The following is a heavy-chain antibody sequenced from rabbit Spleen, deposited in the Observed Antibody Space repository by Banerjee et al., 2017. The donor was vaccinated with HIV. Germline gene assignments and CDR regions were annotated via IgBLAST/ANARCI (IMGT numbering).Heavy chain of an antibody. D-gene: IGHD8-1*01. J-gene: IGHJ6*01. V-gene: IGHV1S45*01. Sequence: QEQLEESGGGLVKPEGSLTLTCKASGVSFSLSSYMCWVRQAPGKGLEWIACIDSGSSGFTYFASWAKGRFTISKTSSTTVTLQMTSLTAADTATYFCARDSGSSFSSYGMDLWGPGTLVTVS. CDR3: ARDSGSSFSSYGMDL. CDR1: GVSFSLSSY. CDR2: IDSGSSGFT.